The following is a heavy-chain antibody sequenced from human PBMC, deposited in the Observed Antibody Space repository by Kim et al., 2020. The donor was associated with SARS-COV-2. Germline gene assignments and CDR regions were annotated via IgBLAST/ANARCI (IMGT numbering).Heavy chain of an antibody. CDR3: ARGQRYSYGFGSY. D-gene: IGHD5-18*01. Sequence: NPSLTSRVTISVDTSKNPFSLKLSSVTAADTAVYYCARGQRYSYGFGSYWGQGTLVTVSS. V-gene: IGHV4-34*01. J-gene: IGHJ4*02.